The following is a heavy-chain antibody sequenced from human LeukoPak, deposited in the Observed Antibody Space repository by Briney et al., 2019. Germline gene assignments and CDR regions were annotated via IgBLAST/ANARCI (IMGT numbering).Heavy chain of an antibody. V-gene: IGHV1-69*13. Sequence: GASVKVSCKASGGTFSNYAISWVRQAPGQGLEWMGEIIPILGTANYAQKFQGRVTITADESTSTAYMELSSLRSEDTAVYYCAREPNSSGRGPFDYWGQGTLVTVSS. J-gene: IGHJ4*02. CDR1: GGTFSNYA. CDR3: AREPNSSGRGPFDY. D-gene: IGHD3-22*01. CDR2: IIPILGTA.